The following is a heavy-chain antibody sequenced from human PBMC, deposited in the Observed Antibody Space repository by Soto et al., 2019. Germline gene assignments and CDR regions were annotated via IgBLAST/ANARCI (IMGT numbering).Heavy chain of an antibody. Sequence: QVQLVQSGAEVKKPGASVKVSCKASGYTFTSYGISWVRQAPGQGLEWMGWISAYNGNTNYAQKLQGSVTMTTDTSTRTAHMELRSLRSDDTAVYYCARDLGGEDSSSWLYWGQGTLVTVSS. CDR2: ISAYNGNT. V-gene: IGHV1-18*01. D-gene: IGHD6-13*01. CDR1: GYTFTSYG. CDR3: ARDLGGEDSSSWLY. J-gene: IGHJ4*02.